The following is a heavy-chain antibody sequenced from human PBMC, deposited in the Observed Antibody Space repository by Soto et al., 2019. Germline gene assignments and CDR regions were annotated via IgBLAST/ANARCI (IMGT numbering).Heavy chain of an antibody. Sequence: ASETLSLTCSVSGDSRNTYYWGWIRQPPGKRLEWIGYINYSGRTNHNPSLKSRVTISVDTSKNQFSLKLSSVTAADTAVYYCAVVDSTGNWFDPWGQGALVTVSS. J-gene: IGHJ5*02. CDR2: INYSGRT. CDR1: GDSRNTYY. V-gene: IGHV4-59*03. D-gene: IGHD3-22*01. CDR3: AVVDSTGNWFDP.